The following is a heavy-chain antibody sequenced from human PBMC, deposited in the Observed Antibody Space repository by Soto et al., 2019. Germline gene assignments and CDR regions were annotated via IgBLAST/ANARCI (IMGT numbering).Heavy chain of an antibody. CDR1: GGTFSSYA. V-gene: IGHV1-69*13. J-gene: IGHJ5*02. D-gene: IGHD3-16*02. CDR2: IIPIFGTA. Sequence: SVKVSCKASGGTFSSYAIGWVRQAPGQGLEWMGGIIPIFGTANYAQKFQGRVTITADESTSTAYMELSSLRSEDTAVYYCARDPSYYDYVWGSYRYTPNWFDPWGQGTLVTVSS. CDR3: ARDPSYYDYVWGSYRYTPNWFDP.